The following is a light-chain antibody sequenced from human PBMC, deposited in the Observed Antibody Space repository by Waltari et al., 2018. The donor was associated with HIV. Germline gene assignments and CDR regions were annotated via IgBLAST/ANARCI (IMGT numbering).Light chain of an antibody. Sequence: QIILTQSPSASASPGASVKLTCTLSSEHSNFAIAWLQQQPEKGPRYLMKLNSDGSHTKGDGIPDRFSGSSSGAERYLSISRLHSDDEADYYCQTWGMGIVVFGGGTKLTVL. CDR2: LNSDGSH. J-gene: IGLJ3*02. CDR1: SEHSNFA. CDR3: QTWGMGIVV. V-gene: IGLV4-69*01.